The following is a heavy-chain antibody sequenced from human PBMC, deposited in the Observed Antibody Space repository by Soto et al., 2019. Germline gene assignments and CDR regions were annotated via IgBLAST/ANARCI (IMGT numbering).Heavy chain of an antibody. CDR1: GYTFRRYA. CDR3: AREGQELAGDH. Sequence: QVQLVQSGAEVKKPGASVRVSCKTSGYTFRRYAMRWVRQAPGQTLEWMGWINVANGNAKCAQHFEDRLTTTRDTATAPVYMELTSLTSADTAIYFCAREGQELAGDHWGQGTMVTVSS. J-gene: IGHJ4*02. V-gene: IGHV1-3*01. CDR2: INVANGNA. D-gene: IGHD1-1*01.